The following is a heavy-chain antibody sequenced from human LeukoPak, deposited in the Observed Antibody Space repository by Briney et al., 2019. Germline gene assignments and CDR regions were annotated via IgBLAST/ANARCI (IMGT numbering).Heavy chain of an antibody. V-gene: IGHV4-34*01. J-gene: IGHJ4*02. CDR3: ARGSRTPDY. CDR2: INHSKIT. CDR1: GGSFSGYY. Sequence: SETLSLTCAIYGGSFSGYYWSWIRQPPGKGLEWIGEINHSKITNYNPSLKSRVTISVDTSKIQFSLNLSSVTAADTAVYFCARGSRTPDYWGQGTLVTVSS.